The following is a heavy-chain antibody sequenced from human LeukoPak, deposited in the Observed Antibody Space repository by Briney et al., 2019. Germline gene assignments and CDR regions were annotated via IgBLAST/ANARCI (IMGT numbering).Heavy chain of an antibody. D-gene: IGHD1-26*01. CDR3: ARRSGSYFDY. V-gene: IGHV5-51*01. Sequence: GEALKISCKGSGYSFTNFWIGWVRQMPGKGLEWMGIIHPGDSDTRYSPSFQGQVTISADKSISTAYLQWNSPKASDTAMYYCARRSGSYFDYWGQGTLVTVSS. CDR2: IHPGDSDT. CDR1: GYSFTNFW. J-gene: IGHJ4*02.